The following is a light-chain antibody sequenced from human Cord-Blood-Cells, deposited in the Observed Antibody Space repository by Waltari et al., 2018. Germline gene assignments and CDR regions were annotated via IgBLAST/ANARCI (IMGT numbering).Light chain of an antibody. J-gene: IGKJ3*01. CDR1: QDISNY. Sequence: DIQMTQSPSSLSASVGDRVTITCQASQDISNYLNWYQQKPGKAPKLLIYDASNLETGVPSRLSGSGSGTDFTFTISSLQPEDIATYYCQQYDNLPFTFGPGTKVDI. CDR2: DAS. V-gene: IGKV1-33*01. CDR3: QQYDNLPFT.